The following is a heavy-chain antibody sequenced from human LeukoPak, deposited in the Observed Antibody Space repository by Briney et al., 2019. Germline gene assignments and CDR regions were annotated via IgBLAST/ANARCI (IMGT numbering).Heavy chain of an antibody. CDR3: AKDRVVRGVRGAFDI. D-gene: IGHD3-10*01. CDR2: ISGSGSST. Sequence: GGSLRLSCAASGFTFSSYAMSWVRQAPGEGLEWVSAISGSGSSTYYADSVKGRFTISRDNSKNTLYLQMNSLRAEDTAVYYCAKDRVVRGVRGAFDIWGQGTMVTVSS. CDR1: GFTFSSYA. J-gene: IGHJ3*02. V-gene: IGHV3-23*01.